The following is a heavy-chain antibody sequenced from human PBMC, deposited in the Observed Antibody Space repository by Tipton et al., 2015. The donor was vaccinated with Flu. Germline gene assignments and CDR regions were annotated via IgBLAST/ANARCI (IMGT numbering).Heavy chain of an antibody. CDR1: GYTFTSFG. CDR3: ARGGAFNFDGSGFYSL. J-gene: IGHJ4*02. CDR2: ISGYNGDA. V-gene: IGHV1-18*01. D-gene: IGHD3-22*01. Sequence: QLVQSGAAVMRPGASVKVSCKASGYTFTSFGIHWVRQAPGQGLEWMGWISGYNGDANYAQRFQGRITLTTDTSTSTAYMGLRSLKSDDTAVYYCARGGAFNFDGSGFYSLWGPGTLVTVSS.